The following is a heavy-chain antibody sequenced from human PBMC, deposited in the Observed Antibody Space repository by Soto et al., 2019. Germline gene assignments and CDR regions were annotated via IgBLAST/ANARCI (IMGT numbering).Heavy chain of an antibody. Sequence: GGSLRLSCAASGFTFSSYWMSWVRQAPGKGLEWVAKIKQDGGEKYYVDSVKGRFTISRDNSKNSLYLQMNSLRAEDTAVDYCAKASSCGGDCSHPFDYWGQGTLVTVSS. CDR3: AKASSCGGDCSHPFDY. CDR2: IKQDGGEK. D-gene: IGHD2-21*01. J-gene: IGHJ4*02. V-gene: IGHV3-7*01. CDR1: GFTFSSYW.